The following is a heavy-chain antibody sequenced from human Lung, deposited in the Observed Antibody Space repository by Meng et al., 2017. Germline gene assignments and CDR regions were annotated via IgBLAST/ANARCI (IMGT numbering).Heavy chain of an antibody. CDR2: ISSSSA. D-gene: IGHD2-15*01. Sequence: EVQLVESGGGLVKPVGSLRLSCAASGFTFSSYSMNWVRQAPGKGLEWVSSISSSSAYADSVKGRFTISRDNAKNSLYLQMNSLRAEDTAVYYCARGRVVAAATPSDYWGQGTLVTVSS. V-gene: IGHV3-21*01. J-gene: IGHJ4*02. CDR1: GFTFSSYS. CDR3: ARGRVVAAATPSDY.